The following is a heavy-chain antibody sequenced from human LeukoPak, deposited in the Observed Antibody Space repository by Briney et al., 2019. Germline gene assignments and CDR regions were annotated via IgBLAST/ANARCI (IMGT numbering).Heavy chain of an antibody. CDR3: AKDGLVVAATLGLRDY. J-gene: IGHJ4*02. CDR1: GFTFSSYA. Sequence: GGSLRLSCAASGFTFSSYAMSWVRQAPGKGLEWVSAISGSGGSTYYADSVKGRFTISRDNSKNTLYLQMNSLRAEDTAVYCCAKDGLVVAATLGLRDYWGQGTLVTVSS. V-gene: IGHV3-23*01. CDR2: ISGSGGST. D-gene: IGHD2-15*01.